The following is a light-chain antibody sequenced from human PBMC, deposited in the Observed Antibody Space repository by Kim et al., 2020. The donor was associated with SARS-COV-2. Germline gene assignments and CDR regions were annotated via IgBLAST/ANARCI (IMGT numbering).Light chain of an antibody. J-gene: IGLJ2*01. CDR2: QDS. V-gene: IGLV3-1*01. Sequence: SYELTQPPSVSVSPGQTASITCSGDKLGDKYACWYQQKPGQSPVVVIHQDSKRPSGIPERFSGSNSGNTVTLTISGTQAMDEADYYCQAWDSSTVVFGGG. CDR3: QAWDSSTVV. CDR1: KLGDKY.